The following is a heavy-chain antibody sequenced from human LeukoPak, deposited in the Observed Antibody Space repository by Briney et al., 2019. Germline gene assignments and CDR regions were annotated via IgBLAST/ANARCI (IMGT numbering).Heavy chain of an antibody. CDR2: IYSGGST. CDR3: ASSPGYGGNSLSENYFDY. Sequence: GGSLRLSCAASGFTVSSNYMSWVRQAPGKGLEWVSVIYSGGSTYYADSVKGRFTISRDNSKNTRYLQMNSLRAEDTAVYYCASSPGYGGNSLSENYFDYWGQGTLVTVSS. V-gene: IGHV3-66*01. CDR1: GFTVSSNY. D-gene: IGHD4-23*01. J-gene: IGHJ4*02.